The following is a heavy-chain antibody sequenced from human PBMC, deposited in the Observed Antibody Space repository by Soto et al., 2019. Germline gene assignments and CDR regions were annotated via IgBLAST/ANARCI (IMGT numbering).Heavy chain of an antibody. J-gene: IGHJ5*02. V-gene: IGHV3-30-3*01. Sequence: QVQLVESGGGVVQPGRSLRLSCAASGFTFSSYAMHWVRQAPGKGLEWVAVISYAGSNKYYADSVKGRFTISRDNSKNTLDLQMNSLRAEDTAVYYGARALYGAQWFDPWGQGTLVTVSS. CDR2: ISYAGSNK. D-gene: IGHD3-10*01. CDR3: ARALYGAQWFDP. CDR1: GFTFSSYA.